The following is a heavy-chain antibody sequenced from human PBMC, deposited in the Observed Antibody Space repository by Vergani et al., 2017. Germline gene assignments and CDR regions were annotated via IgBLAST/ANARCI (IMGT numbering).Heavy chain of an antibody. CDR1: GGTFSSYA. CDR3: ARTAPRQWFGELLPSDY. CDR2: IIPIFGTA. Sequence: QVQLVQSGADVKKPGSSVKVSCKASGGTFSSYAISWVRQAPGQGLEWMGGIIPIFGTANYAQKFKGRVTITADESTSTAYMELSSLRSEDTAVYYCARTAPRQWFGELLPSDYWGQGTLVTVSS. D-gene: IGHD3-10*01. J-gene: IGHJ4*02. V-gene: IGHV1-69*01.